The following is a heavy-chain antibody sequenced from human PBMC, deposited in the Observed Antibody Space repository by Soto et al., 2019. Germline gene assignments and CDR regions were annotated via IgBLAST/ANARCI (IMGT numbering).Heavy chain of an antibody. CDR1: DGTIGSVGYP. CDR2: IYHSRST. V-gene: IGHV4-30-2*01. J-gene: IGHJ4*02. Sequence: PSQPLSLTNAVSDGTIGSVGYPWIWIRQPPGKGLEWIGYIYHSRSTYYNPSLKSRVTISVDRSKNQFSLKLSSVTAADTAVYYCARSQTTVTSYDYWGQGTLVTVSS. CDR3: ARSQTTVTSYDY. D-gene: IGHD4-17*01.